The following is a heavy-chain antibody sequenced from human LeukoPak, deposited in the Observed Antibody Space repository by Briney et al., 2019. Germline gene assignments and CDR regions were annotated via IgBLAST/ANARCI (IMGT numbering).Heavy chain of an antibody. J-gene: IGHJ4*02. D-gene: IGHD2-15*01. CDR2: ISDSGGST. CDR1: GFIFSDYW. Sequence: GGSLRLSCAASGFIFSDYWMSWVRQAPGKGLEWVSGISDSGGSTYYADSVKGRFTISRDNSKNSLYLQMNSLRAEDTAVYYCAKLLDYWGQGTLVTVSS. CDR3: AKLLDY. V-gene: IGHV3-23*01.